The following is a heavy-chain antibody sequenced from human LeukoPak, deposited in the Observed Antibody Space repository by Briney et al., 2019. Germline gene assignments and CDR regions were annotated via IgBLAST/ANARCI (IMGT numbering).Heavy chain of an antibody. J-gene: IGHJ3*02. CDR3: ATTSPTTVVTPDHRNPYDI. CDR1: GFSFTGYY. Sequence: RASVKVSCKTSGFSFTGYYMHWVRQAPGQRPEWMGWINANSGGTNYAQNFQGRVTMTRDRSISTSYMELTSLTSDDTAVYYCATTSPTTVVTPDHRNPYDIWGQGTMVTVSS. CDR2: INANSGGT. V-gene: IGHV1-2*02. D-gene: IGHD4-23*01.